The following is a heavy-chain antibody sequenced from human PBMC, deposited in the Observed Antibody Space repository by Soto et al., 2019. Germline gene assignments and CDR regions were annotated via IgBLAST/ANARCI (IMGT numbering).Heavy chain of an antibody. D-gene: IGHD4-17*01. Sequence: EVQLVESGGGLVQPGRSLRLSCVVSGFSFDDYAMHWVRQVPGKGLEWVSGISWNSGSIGYADSVRGRVTISRDNAKNSLYLQVNSLRTEDTALYYCVRGLRPYYYSGMDVWGQGTTVIVSS. CDR3: VRGLRPYYYSGMDV. CDR2: ISWNSGSI. V-gene: IGHV3-9*01. J-gene: IGHJ6*02. CDR1: GFSFDDYA.